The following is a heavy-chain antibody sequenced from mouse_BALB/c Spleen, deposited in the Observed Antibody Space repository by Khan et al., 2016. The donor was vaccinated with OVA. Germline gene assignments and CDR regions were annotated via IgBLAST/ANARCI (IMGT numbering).Heavy chain of an antibody. CDR2: MSSGGDYT. D-gene: IGHD4-1*01. V-gene: IGHV5-6*01. J-gene: IGHJ3*01. CDR3: ASHLTGSFAY. CDR1: GFTFSSYS. Sequence: EVMLVESGGDLVKPGGSLKLSCAASGFTFSSYSMSWVRQIPDKRLEWVATMSSGGDYTYYPDSVKGRFTISRDNAKNTLYLKMSSLKSEDTAMYYGASHLTGSFAYWGQGTLVTVSA.